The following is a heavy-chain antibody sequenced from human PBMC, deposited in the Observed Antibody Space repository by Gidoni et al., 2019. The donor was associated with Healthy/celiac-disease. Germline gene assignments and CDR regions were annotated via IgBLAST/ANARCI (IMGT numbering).Heavy chain of an antibody. CDR2: ISSSISYI. Sequence: EVQLVESGGGLVKPGGSLRLSCEASGFTFSRYNMNWVRQAPGKGLEWVSSISSSISYISYADSLKGRFTISRDNAKNSLYLQMNSLRAEDTAVYYCARALKWELTPFDYWGQGTLVTVSS. CDR1: GFTFSRYN. D-gene: IGHD1-26*01. CDR3: ARALKWELTPFDY. J-gene: IGHJ4*02. V-gene: IGHV3-21*01.